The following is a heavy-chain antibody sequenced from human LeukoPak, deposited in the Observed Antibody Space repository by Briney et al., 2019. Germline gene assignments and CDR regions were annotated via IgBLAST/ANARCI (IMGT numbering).Heavy chain of an antibody. CDR3: ARPTYYSSSWYYFDY. Sequence: ASVKVSCKASGYTFTSYGISWVRQAPGQGLEWMGWISAYNGNTNYAQKLQGRVTMTTDTSTSTAYMELRSLRSDDTAVYYCARPTYYSSSWYYFDYWGQGTLVTVSS. CDR2: ISAYNGNT. D-gene: IGHD6-13*01. V-gene: IGHV1-18*01. CDR1: GYTFTSYG. J-gene: IGHJ4*02.